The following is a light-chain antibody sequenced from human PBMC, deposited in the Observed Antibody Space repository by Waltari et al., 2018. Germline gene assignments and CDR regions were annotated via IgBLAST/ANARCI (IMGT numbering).Light chain of an antibody. Sequence: QAVVTQKPSLTVSPGGTVTPPCGSSTGAVTSGHSPHWFQQKPGQAPRTLIYDTSNKHPWTPARVSGSLLGAKAALTLSGAQADDEADYYCLLSYRGPLVFGGGTKLSVL. J-gene: IGLJ2*01. V-gene: IGLV7-46*01. CDR3: LLSYRGPLV. CDR2: DTS. CDR1: TGAVTSGHS.